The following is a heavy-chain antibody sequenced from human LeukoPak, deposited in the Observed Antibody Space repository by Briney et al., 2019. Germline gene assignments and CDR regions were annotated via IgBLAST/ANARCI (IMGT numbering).Heavy chain of an antibody. V-gene: IGHV3-7*01. CDR1: GFTFSSYW. Sequence: PGGSLRLSCAASGFTFSSYWMSWVRQAPGKGLEWVAIIKQDGSEKYYVDSVKGRFTISRDNAKNSLYLQMNSLRAEDTAVYYCAGTYSSSWYGVDYWGQGTLVTVSS. CDR2: IKQDGSEK. J-gene: IGHJ4*02. CDR3: AGTYSSSWYGVDY. D-gene: IGHD6-13*01.